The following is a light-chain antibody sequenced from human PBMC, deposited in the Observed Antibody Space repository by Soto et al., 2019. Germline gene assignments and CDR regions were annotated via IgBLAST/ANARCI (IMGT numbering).Light chain of an antibody. CDR3: CSYTGSYIYV. Sequence: QSALTQPRSVSGSPGQSVTISCTGTSSDVGGYNYVSWYQQHPDKAPKVMIYDVTKRPSGVPDRFSGSKSGNTASLTISGFQAEDEADYYCCSYTGSYIYVFGTGTKVTLL. J-gene: IGLJ1*01. V-gene: IGLV2-11*01. CDR1: SSDVGGYNY. CDR2: DVT.